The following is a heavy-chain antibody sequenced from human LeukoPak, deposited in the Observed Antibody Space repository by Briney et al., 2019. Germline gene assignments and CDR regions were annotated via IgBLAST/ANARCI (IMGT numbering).Heavy chain of an antibody. J-gene: IGHJ4*02. CDR1: GFTFRSYW. CDR2: VIRDGSFT. V-gene: IGHV3-74*01. Sequence: PEGSLRLSCAASGFTFRSYWMHWVRQAPGKGLEWVSRVIRDGSFTNYADSVEGRFTISRDNAKNTLYLQMSSLRAEDTAVYFCVRDGDDFNFDYWGQGSLVTVSS. CDR3: VRDGDDFNFDY. D-gene: IGHD5-24*01.